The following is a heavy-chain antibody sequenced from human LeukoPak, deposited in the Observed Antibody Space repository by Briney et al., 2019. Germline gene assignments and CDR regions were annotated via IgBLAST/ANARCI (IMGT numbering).Heavy chain of an antibody. V-gene: IGHV1-18*01. J-gene: IGHJ4*02. CDR1: GYTFTIYG. CDR2: ISAYNGNT. CDR3: ARDQQWLDPARHGFDY. Sequence: ASVKVSCKASGYTFTIYGISWVRQAPGQGLEWMGRISAYNGNTNYAQKLQGRVTMTTDTSTSTAYMELRSLRSDDTAVYYCARDQQWLDPARHGFDYWGQGTLVTVSS. D-gene: IGHD6-19*01.